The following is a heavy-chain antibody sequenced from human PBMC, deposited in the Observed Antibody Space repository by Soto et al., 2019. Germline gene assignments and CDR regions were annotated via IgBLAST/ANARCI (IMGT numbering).Heavy chain of an antibody. CDR1: GYTFTNYD. V-gene: IGHV1-8*01. Sequence: QVQLVQSGTEVKKPGASVKVSCKASGYTFTNYDINWVRQATGQGLEWMGWMNPNSGNTGYAQKFQGRVSMTGNTSITTAYMELSSLRSEVTAVYYCVRGYCTSTSCSFDPWGQGSLITVSS. D-gene: IGHD2-2*01. CDR3: VRGYCTSTSCSFDP. CDR2: MNPNSGNT. J-gene: IGHJ5*02.